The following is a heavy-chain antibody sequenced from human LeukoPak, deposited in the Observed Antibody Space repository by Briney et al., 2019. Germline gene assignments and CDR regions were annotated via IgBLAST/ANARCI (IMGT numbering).Heavy chain of an antibody. D-gene: IGHD5-18*01. CDR1: GFTFSSYS. CDR3: ARHLDTAMVLYYYYYYGMDV. V-gene: IGHV3-48*02. Sequence: GGSLRLSCAASGFTFSSYSMNWVRQAPGKGLEWVSYISSSSSTIYYADSVKGRFTISRDNAKNSLYLQMNSLRDEDTAVYYCARHLDTAMVLYYYYYYGMDVWGQGTTVTVSS. J-gene: IGHJ6*02. CDR2: ISSSSSTI.